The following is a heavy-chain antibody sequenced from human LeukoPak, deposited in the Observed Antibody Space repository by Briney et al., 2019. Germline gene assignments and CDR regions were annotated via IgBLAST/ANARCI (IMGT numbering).Heavy chain of an antibody. CDR2: IYSYNGRT. D-gene: IGHD4-17*01. J-gene: IGHJ4*02. CDR3: ARDPATVVDY. CDR1: GYTFTSYG. Sequence: AASVKVSCKASGYTFTSYGIGWVRQAPGHGLEWMGWIYSYNGRTNYAQNFQGRVTLTTDTSTTTAYMELKSLRSDDTAVYYCARDPATVVDYWGQGTLVTVSS. V-gene: IGHV1-18*01.